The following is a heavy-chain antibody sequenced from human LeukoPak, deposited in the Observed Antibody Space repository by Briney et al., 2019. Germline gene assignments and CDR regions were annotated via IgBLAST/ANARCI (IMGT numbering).Heavy chain of an antibody. V-gene: IGHV3-21*01. CDR2: ISSSSSYI. D-gene: IGHD3-10*01. CDR3: ASLLLWFGELSGAASDY. Sequence: GGSLRLSCAASGFTFSDHYMDWVRQAPGKGLEWVSSISSSSSYIYYADSVKGRFTISRDNAKNSLYLQMNSLRAEDTAVYYCASLLLWFGELSGAASDYWGQGTLVTVSS. CDR1: GFTFSDHY. J-gene: IGHJ4*02.